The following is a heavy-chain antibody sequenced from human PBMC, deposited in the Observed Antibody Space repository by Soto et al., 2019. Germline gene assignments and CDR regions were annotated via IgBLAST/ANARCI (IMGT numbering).Heavy chain of an antibody. J-gene: IGHJ4*02. CDR2: MYHSGST. CDR3: ARVPDD. CDR1: GGSISSGGYS. D-gene: IGHD2-2*01. V-gene: IGHV4-30-2*01. Sequence: SETLSLTCAVSGGSISSGGYSWSWIRQPPGKGLEWIGYMYHSGSTYYNPSLKSRVTISIDRSKNQFSLKLSSVTAADTAVYYCARVPDDWGQGRLVTVSS.